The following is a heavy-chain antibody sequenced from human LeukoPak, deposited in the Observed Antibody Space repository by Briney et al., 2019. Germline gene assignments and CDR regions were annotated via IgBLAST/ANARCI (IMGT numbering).Heavy chain of an antibody. CDR1: GGSISSHY. V-gene: IGHV4-59*11. Sequence: SETLPLTCTVSGGSISSHYWSWIRQPPGKGLEWIGYIHYSGSTNYNPSLKSRVTIPVDTSKNQFSLKLSSVTAADTAVYYCAASPRDGYNLDYWGQGTLVTVSS. D-gene: IGHD5-24*01. CDR2: IHYSGST. J-gene: IGHJ4*02. CDR3: AASPRDGYNLDY.